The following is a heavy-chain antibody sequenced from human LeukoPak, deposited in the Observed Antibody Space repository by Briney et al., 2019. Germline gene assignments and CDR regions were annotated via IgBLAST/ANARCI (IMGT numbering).Heavy chain of an antibody. Sequence: GGSLRLSCAASGFTFSSYSMNWVRQAPGKGLEWVSSISSSGSYIYYADSVKGRFTISRDNAKNSLDLQMNSLRAEDTAAYYCAREVGATKTYYFDYWGQGTLVTVSS. CDR1: GFTFSSYS. V-gene: IGHV3-21*01. J-gene: IGHJ4*02. CDR2: ISSSGSYI. D-gene: IGHD1-26*01. CDR3: AREVGATKTYYFDY.